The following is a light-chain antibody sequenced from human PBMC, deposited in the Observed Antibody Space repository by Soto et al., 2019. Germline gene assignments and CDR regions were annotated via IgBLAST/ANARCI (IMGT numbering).Light chain of an antibody. J-gene: IGLJ1*01. Sequence: QSALTQPASVSGSPGQSVTISCTGTSSDVGGYNYVSWYQQHPGKAPKLMIYDVSNRPSGVSNRFSGSKSGNTASLTISGLRAEDEADYYCSSYTSSSSPSVFGTGTKLTVL. CDR2: DVS. V-gene: IGLV2-14*01. CDR1: SSDVGGYNY. CDR3: SSYTSSSSPSV.